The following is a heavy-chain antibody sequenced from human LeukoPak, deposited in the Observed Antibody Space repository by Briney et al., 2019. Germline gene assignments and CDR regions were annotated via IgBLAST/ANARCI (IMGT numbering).Heavy chain of an antibody. V-gene: IGHV7-4-1*02. CDR3: ARASRSGSITMVRGVIRFDP. CDR2: INSNTGNP. Sequence: ASVKVSCKASGYTFTSYVMHWVRQAPGQGLEWMGWINSNTGNPIYAQGFTGRFVFSLDTSVSTAYLQISSLKADDTATYYCARASRSGSITMVRGVIRFDPWGQGTLVTVSS. D-gene: IGHD3-10*01. J-gene: IGHJ5*02. CDR1: GYTFTSYV.